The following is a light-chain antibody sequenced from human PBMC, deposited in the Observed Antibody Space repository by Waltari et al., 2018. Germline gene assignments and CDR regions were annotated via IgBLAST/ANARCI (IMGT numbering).Light chain of an antibody. CDR1: TGAVTSGHH. V-gene: IGLV7-43*01. CDR2: STD. CDR3: LLTYPGPWM. J-gene: IGLJ3*02. Sequence: QTVVTLEPSLTVSPGGTVTLTCAFSTGAVTSGHHPNWFQQKPGQPPRALIYSTDNKYSWTPARFSGSLLGGKAALTLSGVQPEDEADYYCLLTYPGPWMFGGGTKLTVL.